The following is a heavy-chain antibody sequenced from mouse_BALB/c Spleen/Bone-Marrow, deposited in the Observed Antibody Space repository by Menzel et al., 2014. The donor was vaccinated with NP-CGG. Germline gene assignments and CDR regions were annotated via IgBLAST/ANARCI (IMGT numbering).Heavy chain of an antibody. J-gene: IGHJ4*01. CDR2: ISSGGSYT. CDR1: GFTFSSYS. D-gene: IGHD2-14*01. CDR3: AREGYDVQIDY. V-gene: IGHV5-9-4*01. Sequence: EVQGVESGGGLVKPGGSLKLSCAASGFTFSSYSMSWVRQSPGKRLEWVADISSGGSYTSYPDTVTGRFTISRDNAKSTLYLEMSSLRSEDTAMYYCAREGYDVQIDYWGQGTSVTVSS.